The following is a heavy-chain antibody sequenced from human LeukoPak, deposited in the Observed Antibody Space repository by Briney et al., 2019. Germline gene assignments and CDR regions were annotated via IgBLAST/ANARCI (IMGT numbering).Heavy chain of an antibody. D-gene: IGHD2-15*01. CDR2: ISGDGGST. J-gene: IGHJ3*02. CDR1: GFTFDDYA. CDR3: AKEIDTLGTNAFDI. Sequence: GGSLRLSCAASGFTFDDYAMHWVRQAPGKGLEWVSLISGDGGSTYCADSVRGRFTISRDNSKNSLYLQMDSLRTEDTAFYYCAKEIDTLGTNAFDIWGQGTMVTVSS. V-gene: IGHV3-43*02.